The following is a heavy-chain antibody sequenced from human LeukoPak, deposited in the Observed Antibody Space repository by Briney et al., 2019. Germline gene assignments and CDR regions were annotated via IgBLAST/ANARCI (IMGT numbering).Heavy chain of an antibody. D-gene: IGHD2-2*01. CDR1: GFTFSNYA. CDR2: ISGSGGST. CDR3: AKGSLGVVVPAARYSFDY. V-gene: IGHV3-23*01. J-gene: IGHJ4*02. Sequence: SGGSLRLSCAASGFTFSNYAMSWVRQAPGKGLEWVSGISGSGGSTYYADSVKGRFTISRDNSKNTLYLQMNSLRAEDTAVYYCAKGSLGVVVPAARYSFDYWGQGTLVAVSS.